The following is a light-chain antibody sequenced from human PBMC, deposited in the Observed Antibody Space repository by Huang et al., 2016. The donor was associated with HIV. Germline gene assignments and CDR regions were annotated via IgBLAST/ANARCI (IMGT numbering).Light chain of an antibody. CDR3: HQFYKTPQT. CDR1: QTVLHSSNNKNY. V-gene: IGKV4-1*01. J-gene: IGKJ1*01. CDR2: WSS. Sequence: DIVLTQSPDSMTVSLGERATINCKSSQTVLHSSNNKNYLAWYKQKPGQPPKLLIYWSSTRESGVPDRFIGGGAVTDFTLTISSLQAGDVAVYFCHQFYKTPQTFGQGTKVEIK.